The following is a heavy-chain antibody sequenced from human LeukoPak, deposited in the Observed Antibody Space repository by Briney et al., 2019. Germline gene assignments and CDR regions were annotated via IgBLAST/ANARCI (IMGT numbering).Heavy chain of an antibody. CDR1: GGSISSSSYY. D-gene: IGHD2-21*01. Sequence: PSETLSLTCTASGGSISSSSYYWGWIRQPPGKGLEWIGYIYYSGSTNYNPSLKSRVTISVDASKNQFSLKLSSVTAADTAVYYCARTILWPPLGDYYYYMDVWGKGTTVTVSS. CDR3: ARTILWPPLGDYYYYMDV. V-gene: IGHV4-61*05. J-gene: IGHJ6*03. CDR2: IYYSGST.